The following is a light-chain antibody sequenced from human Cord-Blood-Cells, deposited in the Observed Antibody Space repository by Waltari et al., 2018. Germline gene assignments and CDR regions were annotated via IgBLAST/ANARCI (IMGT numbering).Light chain of an antibody. V-gene: IGLV2-14*01. J-gene: IGLJ1*01. CDR1: SSHVGGYNY. CDR3: SSYTSSSTLV. CDR2: EVS. Sequence: QSALTQPASVSGSPGQSITISCTATSSHVGGYNYVSWYPQHPGKAPKLMIYEVSNRPSGVSNRFSGSKSGNTASLTISGLQAEDEADYYCSSYTSSSTLVFGTGTKVTVL.